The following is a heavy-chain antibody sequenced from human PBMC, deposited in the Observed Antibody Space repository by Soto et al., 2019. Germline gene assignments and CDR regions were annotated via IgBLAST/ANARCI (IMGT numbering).Heavy chain of an antibody. Sequence: QVQLVQSGAEVKKPGASVKVSCKASGYSFTSYGVSWVRQAPGQGLEWMGWISGFNDKTNYAQKVQGRVIMTTDTSTSTAYMELRSLRSDDTAVYYCARSPQHYYDSSGTTDYWGQGTLVTVSS. CDR1: GYSFTSYG. CDR3: ARSPQHYYDSSGTTDY. D-gene: IGHD3-22*01. CDR2: ISGFNDKT. J-gene: IGHJ4*02. V-gene: IGHV1-18*01.